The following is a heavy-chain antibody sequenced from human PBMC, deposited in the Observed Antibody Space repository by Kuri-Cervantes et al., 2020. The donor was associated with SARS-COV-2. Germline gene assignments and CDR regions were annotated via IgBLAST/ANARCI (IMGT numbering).Heavy chain of an antibody. V-gene: IGHV3-33*08. CDR2: IWYDGENE. CDR1: GFTFSNYV. D-gene: IGHD3-16*01. CDR3: ARGGANYYYMDV. J-gene: IGHJ6*03. Sequence: GESLKISCVASGFTFSNYVIHWVRQAPGKGLEWVAVIWYDGENEYYAGSVKGRFTISRDNSKNTVSLHMNSLRAEDTAMYYCARGGANYYYMDVWGKGTTGTASS.